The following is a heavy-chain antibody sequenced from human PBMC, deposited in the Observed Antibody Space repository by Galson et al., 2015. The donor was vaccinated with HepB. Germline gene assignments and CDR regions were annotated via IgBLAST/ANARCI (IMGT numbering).Heavy chain of an antibody. V-gene: IGHV3-23*01. Sequence: SLRLSCAASGFTFSSYAMSWVRQAPGKGLEWVSAISGSGGSTYYADSVKGRFTISRDNSKNTLYLQMNSLRAEDTAVYYCAKKKRRGYSGYDYNNGLDHWGQGTLVTVSS. CDR2: ISGSGGST. D-gene: IGHD5-12*01. J-gene: IGHJ4*02. CDR3: AKKKRRGYSGYDYNNGLDH. CDR1: GFTFSSYA.